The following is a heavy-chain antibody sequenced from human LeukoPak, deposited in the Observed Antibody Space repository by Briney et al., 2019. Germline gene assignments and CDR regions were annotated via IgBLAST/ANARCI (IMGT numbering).Heavy chain of an antibody. CDR2: INPSGGST. Sequence: ASVKVSCKASGYTFTRFDTHSVRQAPGQGLEWMGIINPSGGSTSYAQKFQGRVTMTRDTSTSTVYMELSSLRSEDTAVYYCARDKQSSCSSTSCSGVMDVWGQGTTVTVSS. CDR3: ARDKQSSCSSTSCSGVMDV. D-gene: IGHD2-2*01. J-gene: IGHJ6*02. CDR1: GYTFTRFD. V-gene: IGHV1-46*01.